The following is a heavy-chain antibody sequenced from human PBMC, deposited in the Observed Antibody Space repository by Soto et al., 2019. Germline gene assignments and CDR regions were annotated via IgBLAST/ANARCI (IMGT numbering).Heavy chain of an antibody. J-gene: IGHJ6*03. CDR1: GGSISSGGYY. D-gene: IGHD1-1*01. V-gene: IGHV4-31*03. CDR2: IYYSGST. CDR3: ARGAWYKYYYMDV. Sequence: PSETLSLTCTVSGGSISSGGYYWSWIRQHPGKGLEWIGYIYYSGSTYYNPSLKSRVTISVDTSKNQFSLKLSSVTAADTAVYYCARGAWYKYYYMDVWGKGTTVTVSS.